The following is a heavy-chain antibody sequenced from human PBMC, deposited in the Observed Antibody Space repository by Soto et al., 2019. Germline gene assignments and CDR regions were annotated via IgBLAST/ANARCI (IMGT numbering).Heavy chain of an antibody. Sequence: ASVKVSCKASCYTFNSYGISWVRQAPGQGLEWMGWISPYNGNTNYAQKLQGRVTMTTDTSTRTAYMELRSLRSDDTAVYYCARDLEVVPAAMVDYWGQGTLVTVSS. V-gene: IGHV1-18*01. J-gene: IGHJ4*02. CDR1: CYTFNSYG. CDR2: ISPYNGNT. D-gene: IGHD2-2*01. CDR3: ARDLEVVPAAMVDY.